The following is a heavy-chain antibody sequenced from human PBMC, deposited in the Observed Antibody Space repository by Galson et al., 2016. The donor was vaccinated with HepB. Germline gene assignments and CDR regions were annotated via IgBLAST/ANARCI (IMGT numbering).Heavy chain of an antibody. J-gene: IGHJ3*02. Sequence: SLRLSCAASGFTFSNAWMNWVRQAPGKGLEWVGRITSNTDGGTTDYAAPVKGRFTISRDDSKNTLYLQMNSLKTEDTAVYYCTTDQITMTVVLTNDAFDIWGQGTMVTVSS. D-gene: IGHD3-22*01. V-gene: IGHV3-15*07. CDR1: GFTFSNAW. CDR2: ITSNTDGGTT. CDR3: TTDQITMTVVLTNDAFDI.